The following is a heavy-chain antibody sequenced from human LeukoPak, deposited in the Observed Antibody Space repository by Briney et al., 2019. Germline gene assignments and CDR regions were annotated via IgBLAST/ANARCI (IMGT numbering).Heavy chain of an antibody. CDR3: AKVDVTGSYTRYDAFDI. CDR2: ISGSGVGT. CDR1: GFTFSIYA. V-gene: IGHV3-23*01. J-gene: IGHJ3*02. D-gene: IGHD1-26*01. Sequence: GGSLRLSCAASGFTFSIYAMSWVRQAPGKGLEWVSAISGSGVGTYYADSVKGRFTISRDNSKNTLYLQMNSLRAEDTAVYYCAKVDVTGSYTRYDAFDIWGQGTMVTVSS.